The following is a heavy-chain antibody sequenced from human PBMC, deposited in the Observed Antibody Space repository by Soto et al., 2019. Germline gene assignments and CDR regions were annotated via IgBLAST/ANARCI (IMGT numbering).Heavy chain of an antibody. Sequence: ASVNVSCKASGYTFTSYGISWVRQAPGQGLEWMGWISAYNGNTNYAQKLQGRVTMTTDTSTSTAYMELRSLRSDDTAVYYCARDGDSSGWLGAFDIWGQGTMVTVSS. V-gene: IGHV1-18*01. CDR1: GYTFTSYG. CDR2: ISAYNGNT. CDR3: ARDGDSSGWLGAFDI. D-gene: IGHD6-19*01. J-gene: IGHJ3*02.